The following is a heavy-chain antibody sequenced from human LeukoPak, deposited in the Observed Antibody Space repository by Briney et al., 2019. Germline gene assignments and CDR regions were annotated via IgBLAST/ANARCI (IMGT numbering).Heavy chain of an antibody. CDR2: IYTSGST. V-gene: IGHV4-61*02. Sequence: SETLSLTCTVSGGSISSGSYYWSWIRQPAGKGLEWIGRIYTSGSTNYNPSLKSRVTISVDTSKNQFSLKLSSVTAADTAVYYCARENGDYDYWGQGTLVTVSP. CDR3: ARENGDYDY. CDR1: GGSISSGSYY. D-gene: IGHD4-17*01. J-gene: IGHJ4*02.